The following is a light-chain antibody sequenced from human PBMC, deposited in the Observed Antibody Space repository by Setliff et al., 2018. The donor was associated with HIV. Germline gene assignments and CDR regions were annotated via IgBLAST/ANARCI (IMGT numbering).Light chain of an antibody. CDR1: SSDVGAYTF. V-gene: IGLV2-14*03. CDR2: DVF. CDR3: SSCTTSRKFV. J-gene: IGLJ1*01. Sequence: QSALTQPASVSESPGQSITISCTGTSSDVGAYTFVSWYQQYPGKAPQLMIYDVFGRPSGVSHRFSGSKSGNTATLTISGLRPEDEADYYCSSCTTSRKFVFGTGTKVTVL.